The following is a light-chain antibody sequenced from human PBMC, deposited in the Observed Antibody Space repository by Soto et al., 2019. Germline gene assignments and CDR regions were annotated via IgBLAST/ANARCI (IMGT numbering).Light chain of an antibody. Sequence: DIQMTQSPSSLSASVGDRVTITCRARQSISTFLNWYQQKPGKAPKLLIFAASSLESGVQSSFSGSGSGTDFTLTISSLQPEDFATYYCQQTYSTPYTFGQGTKLEIK. CDR2: AAS. J-gene: IGKJ2*01. CDR1: QSISTF. CDR3: QQTYSTPYT. V-gene: IGKV1-39*01.